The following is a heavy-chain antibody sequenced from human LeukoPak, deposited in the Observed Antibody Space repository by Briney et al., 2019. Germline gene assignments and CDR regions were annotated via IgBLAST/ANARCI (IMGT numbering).Heavy chain of an antibody. CDR2: ISAYNGNT. Sequence: ASVKVSCKASGYTFTSYGISWGRQSPGQGLEWMGWISAYNGNTNYAQKLQGRVTMTTDTSTSTAYMELRSLRSDDTAVYYCASDHTSVSAGTFDYWGQGTLVTVSS. CDR1: GYTFTSYG. J-gene: IGHJ4*02. CDR3: ASDHTSVSAGTFDY. D-gene: IGHD6-19*01. V-gene: IGHV1-18*01.